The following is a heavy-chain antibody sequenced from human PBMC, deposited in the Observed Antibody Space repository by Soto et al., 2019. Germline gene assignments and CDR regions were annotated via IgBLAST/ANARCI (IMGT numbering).Heavy chain of an antibody. J-gene: IGHJ4*02. CDR3: AKDFRSGDYFDY. V-gene: IGHV3-30*18. Sequence: GGSLRLSCAASGFTFSSYGMHWVRQAPGKGLEWVAVISYDGSNKYYADSVKGRFTISRDNSKNTLYLQMNSLRAEDTAVYYCAKDFRSGDYFDYWGQGTLVTVSS. CDR2: ISYDGSNK. D-gene: IGHD6-19*01. CDR1: GFTFSSYG.